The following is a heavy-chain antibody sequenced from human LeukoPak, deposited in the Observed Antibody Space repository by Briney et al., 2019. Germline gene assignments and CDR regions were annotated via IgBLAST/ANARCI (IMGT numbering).Heavy chain of an antibody. CDR1: GYIFTTYW. J-gene: IGHJ3*01. Sequence: KYGESLKLSCTASGYIFTTYWIGWVRQMPGKGLEWLGIIYPGDSDTRYSPSFQGQLTISVDKSINTAFLQWSSLRASDIALYYCARQLDGCDPEDPFDVWGQGTMVTVSS. CDR3: ARQLDGCDPEDPFDV. D-gene: IGHD2-21*02. V-gene: IGHV5-51*01. CDR2: IYPGDSDT.